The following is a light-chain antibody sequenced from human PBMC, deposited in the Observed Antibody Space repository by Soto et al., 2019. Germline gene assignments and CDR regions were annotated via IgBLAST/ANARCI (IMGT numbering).Light chain of an antibody. J-gene: IGKJ1*01. Sequence: EIVMTQSPATLSVSPGERATLSCRASQSVSSNLAWYQQKPGQAPRLLIYGASTRATGIPARFSGSGSGTEFTLTISSLQSEXXXXXXXQQYNNWPRVFGQGTKVEIK. CDR2: GAS. V-gene: IGKV3-15*01. CDR3: QQYNNWPRV. CDR1: QSVSSN.